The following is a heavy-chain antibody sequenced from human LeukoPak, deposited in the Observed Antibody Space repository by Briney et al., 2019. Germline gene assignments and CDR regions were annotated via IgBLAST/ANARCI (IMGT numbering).Heavy chain of an antibody. D-gene: IGHD3-10*01. V-gene: IGHV1-18*01. CDR2: ISAYNGNT. CDR1: GYTFTSYG. J-gene: IGHJ4*02. CDR3: ATEGYYGSGTYSPPEF. Sequence: ASVKVSCKASGYTFTSYGISWVRQAPGQGLEWMGWISAYNGNTNYAQKLQGRVTMTTDTSTSTAYMELRSLRSDDTAVYYCATEGYYGSGTYSPPEFWGQGTLVTVSS.